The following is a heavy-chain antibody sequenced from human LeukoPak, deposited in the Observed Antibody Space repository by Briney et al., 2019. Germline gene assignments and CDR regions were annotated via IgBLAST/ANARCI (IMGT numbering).Heavy chain of an antibody. CDR2: INPSDGST. Sequence: GASVKVSCKASGYTFTSYYMHWVRQAPGQGLEWMVLINPSDGSTTYPQKFQGRLTMTRDMSTSTVYMELSSLRSEDTAIYYCARGLSYDGDDYWGQGTLVTVSS. CDR1: GYTFTSYY. D-gene: IGHD3-22*01. V-gene: IGHV1-46*01. J-gene: IGHJ4*02. CDR3: ARGLSYDGDDY.